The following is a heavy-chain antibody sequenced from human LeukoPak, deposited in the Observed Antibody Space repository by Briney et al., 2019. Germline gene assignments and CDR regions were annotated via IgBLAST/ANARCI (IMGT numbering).Heavy chain of an antibody. CDR1: GFMFRNYW. CDR2: INQNGITT. Sequence: GGSLRLSCAASGFMFRNYWMHWVRQAPGKGLVWVARINQNGITTTYTDSVKGRFTISRDNAKNTLYLQMNSLRAEDTAVYYCARGPYTRVAAAGPLDYWGQGTLVTVSS. D-gene: IGHD6-13*01. CDR3: ARGPYTRVAAAGPLDY. J-gene: IGHJ4*02. V-gene: IGHV3-74*01.